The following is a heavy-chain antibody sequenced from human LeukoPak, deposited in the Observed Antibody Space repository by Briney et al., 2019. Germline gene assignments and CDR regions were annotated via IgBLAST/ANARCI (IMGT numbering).Heavy chain of an antibody. D-gene: IGHD3-10*01. J-gene: IGHJ4*02. CDR3: AKDRRYFGSGLDS. CDR2: ISGSGGAT. Sequence: GSLRLSCAASEFTFSSYTMNWVRQAPGKGLEWVSVISGSGGATCYADSVKGRFTISRDNSKNTLYLQMNSLRAEDTAVYYCAKDRRYFGSGLDSWGQGTLVTVSS. V-gene: IGHV3-23*01. CDR1: EFTFSSYT.